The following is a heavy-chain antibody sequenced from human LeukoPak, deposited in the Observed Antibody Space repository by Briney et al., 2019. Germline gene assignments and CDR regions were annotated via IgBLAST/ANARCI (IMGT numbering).Heavy chain of an antibody. D-gene: IGHD7-27*01. CDR1: GFTFSSYS. CDR3: ARAHPRAGEPFDY. Sequence: TGGSLRLSCAASGFTFSSYSMNWVRKAPGKGLEWVSYISSSSSTLFYADSAKGRFTISRDNAKNSLYLQMNSLRAEDTAVYYCARAHPRAGEPFDYWGQGTLVTVSS. V-gene: IGHV3-48*01. J-gene: IGHJ4*02. CDR2: ISSSSSTL.